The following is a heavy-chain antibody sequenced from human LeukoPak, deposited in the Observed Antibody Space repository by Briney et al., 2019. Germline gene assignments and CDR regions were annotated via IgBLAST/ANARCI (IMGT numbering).Heavy chain of an antibody. D-gene: IGHD3-10*01. V-gene: IGHV3-53*01. CDR2: IYSGGIT. CDR1: GFTVSSNY. J-gene: IGHJ4*02. CDR3: AKAGGRGYYFDY. Sequence: AGGSLRLSCAASGFTVSSNYMSWGRQAPGKGVECVSVIYSGGITYYSDSVKGRFTISRDNSKNTLYLQMNSLRAEDTAVYYCAKAGGRGYYFDYWGQGTLVTVSS.